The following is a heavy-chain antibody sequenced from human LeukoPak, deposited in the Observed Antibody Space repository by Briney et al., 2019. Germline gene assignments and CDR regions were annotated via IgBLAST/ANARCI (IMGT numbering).Heavy chain of an antibody. D-gene: IGHD1-26*01. J-gene: IGHJ4*02. CDR2: IYHSGRT. CDR1: GGSISSSNW. CDR3: ARVGGSSPPGFYY. V-gene: IGHV4-4*02. Sequence: PSETLSLTCAVCGGSISSSNWWGRVRQPQGQGLEWIGEIYHSGRTNDNPPLKSRVSISVDKSKNQFSLKLSSVTAADTAVYYCARVGGSSPPGFYYWGQGTLVTVSS.